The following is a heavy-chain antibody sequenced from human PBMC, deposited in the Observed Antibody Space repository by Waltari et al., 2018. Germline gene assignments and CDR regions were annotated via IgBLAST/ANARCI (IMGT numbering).Heavy chain of an antibody. CDR1: GFSLSTSGVG. D-gene: IGHD4-17*01. CDR2: IYWNDDK. J-gene: IGHJ3*02. V-gene: IGHV2-5*01. CDR3: AHTFGDDDAFDI. Sequence: QITLKESGPTLVKPTQTLTLTCTFSGFSLSTSGVGVGWIRQPPGKALEWLALIYWNDDKRYSPSLKSRLTITKDTSKNQVVLTMTNMDPVDTATYYCAHTFGDDDAFDIWGQGTMVTVSS.